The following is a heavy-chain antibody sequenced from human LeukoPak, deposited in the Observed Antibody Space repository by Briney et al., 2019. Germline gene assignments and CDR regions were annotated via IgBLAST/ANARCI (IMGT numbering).Heavy chain of an antibody. D-gene: IGHD2-15*01. CDR2: INPSGGST. Sequence: ASVEVSCKASGYTFTSYYMHWVRQAPGRGLEWMGIINPSGGSTSYAQKFQGRVTITRDTSTSTVYMELSSLRSEDTAVYYCARDHCCGGSCSERYFDYWGQGTLVTVSS. V-gene: IGHV1-46*01. J-gene: IGHJ4*02. CDR3: ARDHCCGGSCSERYFDY. CDR1: GYTFTSYY.